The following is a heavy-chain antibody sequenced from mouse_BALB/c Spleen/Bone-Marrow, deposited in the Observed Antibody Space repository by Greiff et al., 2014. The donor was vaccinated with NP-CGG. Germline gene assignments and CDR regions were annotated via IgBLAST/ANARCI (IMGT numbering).Heavy chain of an antibody. J-gene: IGHJ4*01. V-gene: IGHV5-6*01. D-gene: IGHD1-1*01. Sequence: EVNVVESGGDLVKPGGSLKLSCAASGFTFSSYGMSWVRQTPDKRLEWVATISSGGSYTYYPDSVKGRFTISRDNAKNTLYLQMSSLKSEDTAMYYCAGGNYYAMDYWGQGTSVTVSS. CDR1: GFTFSSYG. CDR2: ISSGGSYT. CDR3: AGGNYYAMDY.